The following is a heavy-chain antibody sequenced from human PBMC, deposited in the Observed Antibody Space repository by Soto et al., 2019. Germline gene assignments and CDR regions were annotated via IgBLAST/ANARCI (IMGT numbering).Heavy chain of an antibody. J-gene: IGHJ6*02. Sequence: GGSLRLSCAASGFTFSSYWMSWVRQAPGKGLGWVANIKQDGSEKYYVDSVKGRFTISRDNAKNSLYLQMNSLRAEDTAVYYCASPLKGYYYYYGMDVWGQGTTVTVSS. CDR2: IKQDGSEK. CDR1: GFTFSSYW. V-gene: IGHV3-7*01. D-gene: IGHD3-16*01. CDR3: ASPLKGYYYYYGMDV.